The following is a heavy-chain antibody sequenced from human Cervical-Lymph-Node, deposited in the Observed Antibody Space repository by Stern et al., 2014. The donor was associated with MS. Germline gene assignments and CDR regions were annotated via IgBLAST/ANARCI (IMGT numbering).Heavy chain of an antibody. CDR3: ARVRFYGSGIYYALGDGMDV. Sequence: DQLVESGAEVKKPGASVRVPCKASGYTFTNYNTAWVRQATGQGLEGMGWRNLNRGNKGYAQRFQGRVTMTRDTSTSTAYMELSSLKAEDTAVYYCARVRFYGSGIYYALGDGMDVWGQGTTVTVSS. D-gene: IGHD3-10*01. CDR1: GYTFTNYN. V-gene: IGHV1-8*01. J-gene: IGHJ6*02. CDR2: RNLNRGNK.